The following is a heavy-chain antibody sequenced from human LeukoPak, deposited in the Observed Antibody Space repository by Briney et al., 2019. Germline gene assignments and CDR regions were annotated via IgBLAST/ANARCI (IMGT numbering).Heavy chain of an antibody. CDR1: GYTFTNYY. J-gene: IGHJ4*02. CDR2: INPSGGST. CDR3: ARGSRDGFNPLGY. Sequence: ASVKVSCKASGYTFTNYYMHWVRQAPGQGLEWMGLINPSGGSTDYAQKFQGRVTVTRDTSTSTVYMQMSSLRSEDTAVYFCARGSRDGFNPLGYWGQGTMVSVSS. V-gene: IGHV1-46*01. D-gene: IGHD5-24*01.